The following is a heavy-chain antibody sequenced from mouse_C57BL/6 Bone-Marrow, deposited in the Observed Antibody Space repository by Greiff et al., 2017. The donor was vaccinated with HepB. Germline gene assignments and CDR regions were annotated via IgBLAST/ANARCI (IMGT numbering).Heavy chain of an antibody. V-gene: IGHV5-16*01. CDR1: GFTFSDYY. Sequence: EVKLMESEGGLVQPGSSMKLSCTASGFTFSDYYMAWVRQVPEKGLEWVANINYDGSSTYYLDSLKSRFIISRDNAKNILYLQMSSRKSEDTDTYDGAREEKDWVYYAMDYWGQGTSVTVSS. CDR3: AREEKDWVYYAMDY. CDR2: INYDGSST. D-gene: IGHD4-1*01. J-gene: IGHJ4*01.